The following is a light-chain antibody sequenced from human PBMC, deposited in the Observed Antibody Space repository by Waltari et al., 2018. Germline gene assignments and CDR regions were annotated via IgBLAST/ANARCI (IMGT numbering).Light chain of an antibody. J-gene: IGKJ1*01. CDR1: QSISSY. V-gene: IGKV1-39*01. CDR3: QQSYSTPRT. CDR2: AAS. Sequence: DIQMTQSPSSLSASVGDRVTITCRASQSISSYLNWYQQKPGKAPKLLSYAASSLTSGVLSRFSGSGSGTDFTLTISSLQPEDFATYYCQQSYSTPRTFGQGTKVEIK.